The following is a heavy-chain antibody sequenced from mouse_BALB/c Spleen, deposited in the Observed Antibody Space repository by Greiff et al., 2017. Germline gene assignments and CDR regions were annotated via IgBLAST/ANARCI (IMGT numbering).Heavy chain of an antibody. CDR1: GFSLTSYG. CDR3: ARRDYFDY. Sequence: VHLVESGPGLVAPSQSLSITCTVSGFSLTSYGVHWVRQPPGKGLEWLGVIWAGGSTNYNSALMSRLSISKDNSKSQVFLNMNSLQTDDTAMYYCARRDYFDYWGQGTTLTVSS. J-gene: IGHJ2*01. CDR2: IWAGGST. V-gene: IGHV2-9*02.